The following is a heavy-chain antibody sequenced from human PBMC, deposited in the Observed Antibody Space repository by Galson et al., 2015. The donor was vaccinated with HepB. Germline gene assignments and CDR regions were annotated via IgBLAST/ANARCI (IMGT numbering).Heavy chain of an antibody. CDR3: TSTQGVRFLEWLLVTTYYYYGMDV. J-gene: IGHJ6*02. D-gene: IGHD3-3*01. V-gene: IGHV3-15*01. Sequence: APGKGLEWVGRIKSKTDGGTTDYAAPVKGRFTISRDDSKNTLYLQMNSLKTEDTAVYYCTSTQGVRFLEWLLVTTYYYYGMDVWGQGTTVTVSS. CDR2: IKSKTDGGTT.